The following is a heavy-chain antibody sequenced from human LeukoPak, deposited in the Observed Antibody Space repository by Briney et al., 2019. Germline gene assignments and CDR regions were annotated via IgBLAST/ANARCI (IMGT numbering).Heavy chain of an antibody. CDR1: GFTFSSYW. Sequence: GGSLRLSCAASGFTFSSYWMHWVRQAPGKGLVGVSRINSDGSSTSYADSVKGRFTISRDNAKNTLYLQMNSLRAEDTAVYYCARDYRNYYDFWSGYSYYFDYWGQGTLVTVSS. V-gene: IGHV3-74*01. CDR3: ARDYRNYYDFWSGYSYYFDY. CDR2: INSDGSST. J-gene: IGHJ4*02. D-gene: IGHD3-3*01.